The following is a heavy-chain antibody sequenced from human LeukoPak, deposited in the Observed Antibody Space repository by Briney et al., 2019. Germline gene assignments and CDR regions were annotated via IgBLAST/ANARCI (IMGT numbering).Heavy chain of an antibody. V-gene: IGHV4-30-2*01. CDR1: GGSISSGGYS. J-gene: IGHJ5*02. CDR3: AVQGGPLNWFDP. D-gene: IGHD3-10*02. Sequence: SETLSLTCAVSGGSISSGGYSWSWIRQPPGKGLEWIGYIYHSGSTYYNPSLKSRVTISVDRSKNQFSLKLSSVTAADTAVYYCAVQGGPLNWFDPWGQGTLVTVSS. CDR2: IYHSGST.